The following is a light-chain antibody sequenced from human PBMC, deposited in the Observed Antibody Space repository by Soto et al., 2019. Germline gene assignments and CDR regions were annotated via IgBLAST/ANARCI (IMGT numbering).Light chain of an antibody. Sequence: DIQMTQSPSSLSASVGDRVTGTCRASQSISSYLNWYQQKPGKAPKLLIYAASSLQSGVPSRFSGSGSGTDFTLTISSLQPEDFATYYCQQSYSTPRSFGQGTKLEIK. V-gene: IGKV1-39*01. J-gene: IGKJ2*01. CDR1: QSISSY. CDR2: AAS. CDR3: QQSYSTPRS.